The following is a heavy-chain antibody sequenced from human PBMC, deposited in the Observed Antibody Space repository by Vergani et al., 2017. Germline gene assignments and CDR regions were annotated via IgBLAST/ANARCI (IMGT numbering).Heavy chain of an antibody. CDR3: ARGVLDLKYHHNWLGH. CDR2: MNPKSGNT. Sequence: QVQLVQSGAEVKKPGASVRVSCKASGFTFTSYHIHWVRQAPGKGLEWMGWMNPKSGNTAYAAKFQGRITMTRESSTDTAYMEMKSLRIEDTAIYFCARGVLDLKYHHNWLGHWGQGTVVTVSS. V-gene: IGHV1-8*01. CDR1: GFTFTSYH. D-gene: IGHD3/OR15-3a*01. J-gene: IGHJ5*01.